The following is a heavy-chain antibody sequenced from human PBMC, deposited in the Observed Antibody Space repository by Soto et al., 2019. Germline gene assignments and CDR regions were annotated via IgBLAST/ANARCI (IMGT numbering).Heavy chain of an antibody. CDR2: INPILSMS. J-gene: IGHJ4*02. V-gene: IGHV1-69*02. CDR3: ASSYGSGYRAFDY. D-gene: IGHD3-10*01. Sequence: QVQLVQSGAEVRKPGSSVKVSCKASGDTFSFYSINWVRQAPGLGLEWMGRINPILSMSNYAQRFQGRVRMTADKCTSTAYMELSGLRSEDTAIYYCASSYGSGYRAFDYWGQGALVTVSS. CDR1: GDTFSFYS.